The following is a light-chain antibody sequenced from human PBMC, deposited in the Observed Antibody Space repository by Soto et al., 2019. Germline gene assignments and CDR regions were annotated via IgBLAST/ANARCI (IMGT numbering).Light chain of an antibody. CDR1: QSVSSSY. CDR3: QQYGSSPLT. J-gene: IGKJ4*01. V-gene: IGKV3-20*01. Sequence: EIVLTQSPGTLSLSPGERATLSCRASQSVSSSYLAWYQQKPGHAPRLLIYGASSRATGLPDRFSGSGSGTDFTLTISRLEPEDFAVYYCQQYGSSPLTFGGGTKVDTK. CDR2: GAS.